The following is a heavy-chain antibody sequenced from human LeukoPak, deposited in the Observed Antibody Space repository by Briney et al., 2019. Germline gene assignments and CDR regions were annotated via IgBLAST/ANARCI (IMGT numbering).Heavy chain of an antibody. CDR3: ASDLSSGLSRSVYYFDY. CDR2: ISAYNGNT. CDR1: GHTFTSYG. D-gene: IGHD6-19*01. V-gene: IGHV1-18*01. J-gene: IGHJ4*02. Sequence: ASVKVFCKASGHTFTSYGISWVRQAPGQGLEWMGWISAYNGNTKYAQKLQGRVTMTTDTSTSTAYMALRSLRSDDTAVYYCASDLSSGLSRSVYYFDYRGQGTLVTVCS.